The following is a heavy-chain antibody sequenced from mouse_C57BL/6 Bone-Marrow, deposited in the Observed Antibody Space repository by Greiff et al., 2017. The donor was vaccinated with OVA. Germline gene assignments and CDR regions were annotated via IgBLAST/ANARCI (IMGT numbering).Heavy chain of an antibody. Sequence: QVQLQQPGAELVRPGTSVKLSCKASGYTFTSYWMHWVKQRPGQGLEWIGVIDPSDSYTNYNQKFKGKATLTVDTSSSTACMQLSSLTSEDSAVYYCARSVHYYGSSSFAYWGQGTLVTVAA. D-gene: IGHD1-1*01. CDR2: IDPSDSYT. J-gene: IGHJ3*01. CDR3: ARSVHYYGSSSFAY. CDR1: GYTFTSYW. V-gene: IGHV1-59*01.